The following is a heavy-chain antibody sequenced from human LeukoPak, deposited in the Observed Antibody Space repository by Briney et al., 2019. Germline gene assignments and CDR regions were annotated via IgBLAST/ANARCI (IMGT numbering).Heavy chain of an antibody. Sequence: GGSLRLSCAASGFTFSSYEMNWVRQAPGKGLEWVSYLSSLSTYINYADSVKGRFTISRDNAKNSLYLQMNSLRAEDTAVYYCARRGVYCSGGTCYWDFWGQGTLVIVSS. CDR3: ARRGVYCSGGTCYWDF. CDR2: LSSLSTYI. D-gene: IGHD2-15*01. V-gene: IGHV3-48*03. CDR1: GFTFSSYE. J-gene: IGHJ4*02.